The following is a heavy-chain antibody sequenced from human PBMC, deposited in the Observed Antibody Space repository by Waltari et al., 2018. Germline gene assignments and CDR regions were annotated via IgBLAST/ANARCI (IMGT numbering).Heavy chain of an antibody. CDR3: AKDPNGDYIGAFDT. CDR2: ISGGGGVT. V-gene: IGHV3-23*01. D-gene: IGHD2-8*01. Sequence: EVQVLESGGLLGQPGGSLRLYCAASTFTVCNPAMTWVRQAPGKWLEYISSISGGGGVTVYANSVKGRFTISRDNSKSTLYLQMNSLRGEDTATYYCAKDPNGDYIGAFDTWGQGTMVTVSP. CDR1: TFTVCNPA. J-gene: IGHJ3*02.